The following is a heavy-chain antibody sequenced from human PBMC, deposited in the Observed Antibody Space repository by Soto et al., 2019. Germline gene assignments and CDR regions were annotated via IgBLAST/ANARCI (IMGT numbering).Heavy chain of an antibody. CDR2: INHSGST. CDR1: GGSFSGYY. CDR3: GRANKY. Sequence: SETLSLTCAVYGGSFSGYYWSWIRQPPGKGLEWIGEINHSGSTNYNPSLKSRVTISVDTSKNQFSLKPSSVTAADTAVYYCGRANKYWGQGTLVIVSS. J-gene: IGHJ4*02. V-gene: IGHV4-34*01.